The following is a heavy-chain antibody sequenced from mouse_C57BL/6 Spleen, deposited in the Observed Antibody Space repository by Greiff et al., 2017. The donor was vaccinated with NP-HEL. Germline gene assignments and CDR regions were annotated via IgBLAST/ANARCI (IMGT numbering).Heavy chain of an antibody. CDR3: ARKVTGTGDYFDY. V-gene: IGHV2-2*01. Sequence: VQLQESGPGLVQPSQRLSITCTVSGFSLTSYGVHWVRQSPGKGLEWLGVIWSGGSTDYNAAFISRLSISKDNSKSQVFFKKNSLQADDTAIYYWARKVTGTGDYFDYWGQGTTLTVSS. D-gene: IGHD4-1*01. CDR1: GFSLTSYG. J-gene: IGHJ2*01. CDR2: IWSGGST.